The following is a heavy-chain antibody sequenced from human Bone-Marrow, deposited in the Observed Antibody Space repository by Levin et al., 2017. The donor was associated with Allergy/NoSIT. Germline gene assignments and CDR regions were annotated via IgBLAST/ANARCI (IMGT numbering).Heavy chain of an antibody. CDR1: GASISISSYY. CDR2: IDYMGST. D-gene: IGHD4-17*01. CDR3: AKFAYGDCVDYFDY. V-gene: IGHV4-39*01. Sequence: SETLSLTCTVSGASISISSYYWAWIRQPPGKGLEWIGNIDYMGSTHYNPSLKSRVTMSVDTSKNQFSLRLRSVTAADTAVYYCAKFAYGDCVDYFDYWGQGTLVTVSS. J-gene: IGHJ4*02.